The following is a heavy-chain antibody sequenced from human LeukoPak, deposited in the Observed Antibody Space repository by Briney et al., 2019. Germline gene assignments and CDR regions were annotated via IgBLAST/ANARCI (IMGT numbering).Heavy chain of an antibody. J-gene: IGHJ6*03. CDR3: AKYPSSSSYYYYYMDV. CDR2: ISGSGGST. V-gene: IGHV3-23*01. CDR1: GFTFSSYA. D-gene: IGHD6-13*01. Sequence: GGSLRLSCAASGFTFSSYAMSWVRQAPGKGLEWVSAISGSGGSTYYADSVKGRFTISRDNSKNTLYLQMNSLRAEDTAVYYCAKYPSSSSYYYYYMDVWGKGTTVTVSS.